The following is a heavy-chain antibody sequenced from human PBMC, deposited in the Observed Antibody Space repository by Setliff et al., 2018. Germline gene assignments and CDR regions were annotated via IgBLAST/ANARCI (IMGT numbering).Heavy chain of an antibody. J-gene: IGHJ4*02. D-gene: IGHD5-12*01. Sequence: SETLSLTCAVSGYSISSGYYWAWIRQPPGKGLEWIGNIYHTGSSYYNPSLKSRVTISVDTSTNQFSLKLTSVTAADTAVYFCARLGDGYNIDYWGQGTLVTVSS. CDR3: ARLGDGYNIDY. CDR1: GYSISSGYY. V-gene: IGHV4-38-2*01. CDR2: IYHTGSS.